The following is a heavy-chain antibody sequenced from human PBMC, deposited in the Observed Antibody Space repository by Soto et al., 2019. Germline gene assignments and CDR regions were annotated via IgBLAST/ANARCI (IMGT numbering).Heavy chain of an antibody. CDR2: IIPILGIA. CDR3: AREASVAVAGTLGY. Sequence: ASVKVSCKGAGGTFSSYTISWGRQAPGQGLEWMGRIIPILGIANYAQKFQGRVTITADKSTSTAYMELSSLRSEDTAVYYCAREASVAVAGTLGYWGQGTLVTVSS. J-gene: IGHJ4*02. D-gene: IGHD6-19*01. CDR1: GGTFSSYT. V-gene: IGHV1-69*04.